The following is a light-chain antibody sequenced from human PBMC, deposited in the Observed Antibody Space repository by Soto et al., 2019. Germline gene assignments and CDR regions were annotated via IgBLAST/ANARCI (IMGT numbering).Light chain of an antibody. V-gene: IGKV1-9*01. Sequence: DIQLTQSPSFLSASVGDRVTITCRASQGISSYLAWYQQKPGKAPELLIYAASTLQSGVPSRFSGSGSGTDFTLTISSLQPADSATYYCQQLNTYPPWTFGQGTKVDIK. CDR1: QGISSY. CDR3: QQLNTYPPWT. J-gene: IGKJ1*01. CDR2: AAS.